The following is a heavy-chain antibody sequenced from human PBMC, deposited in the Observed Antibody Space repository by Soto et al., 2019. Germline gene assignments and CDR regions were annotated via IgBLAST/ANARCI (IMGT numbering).Heavy chain of an antibody. CDR3: AKAPSSDCNSGACSLRS. D-gene: IGHD2-21*01. CDR1: GCTFSNYG. J-gene: IGHJ5*02. V-gene: IGHV3-23*01. CDR2: ISGGNT. Sequence: EVQLLESGGGLVQPGGSLRLSCAASGCTFSNYGMSGVRQSPGKGLEWVSSISGGNTFYAGSVKGRFTISRDNSKNTLYLQMNSLSAEDTAVYYCAKAPSSDCNSGACSLRSWGQGTLVTVSS.